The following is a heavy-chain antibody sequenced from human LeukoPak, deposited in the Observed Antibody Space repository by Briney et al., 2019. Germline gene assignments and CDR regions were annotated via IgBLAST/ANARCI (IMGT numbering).Heavy chain of an antibody. J-gene: IGHJ4*02. CDR2: ISAYNGNT. Sequence: GASVKVSCKASGYTFTSYGISWVRQAPGQGLERMGWISAYNGNTNYAQKLQGRVTMTTDTSTSTAYMELRSLRSDDTAVYYCARDLPSYCGGDCGSGYWGQGTLVTVSS. D-gene: IGHD2-21*02. CDR3: ARDLPSYCGGDCGSGY. CDR1: GYTFTSYG. V-gene: IGHV1-18*01.